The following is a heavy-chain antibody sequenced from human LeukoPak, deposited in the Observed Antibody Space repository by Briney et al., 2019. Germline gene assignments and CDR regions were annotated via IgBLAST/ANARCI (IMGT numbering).Heavy chain of an antibody. V-gene: IGHV1-46*01. D-gene: IGHD3-22*01. CDR2: INPNGGTT. CDR3: ARGGSSGYPLEH. CDR1: GYTFTSYY. J-gene: IGHJ1*01. Sequence: ASVTVSCKASGYTFTSYYIHWVRQAPGQGLEWMGIINPNGGTTTYAQKFQGRVTMTWHTSTYTVYMELSSLRSEDTAVYFCARGGSSGYPLEHWGQGTLVTVSS.